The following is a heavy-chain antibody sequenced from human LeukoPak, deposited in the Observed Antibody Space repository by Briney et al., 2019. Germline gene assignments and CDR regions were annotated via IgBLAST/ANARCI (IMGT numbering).Heavy chain of an antibody. V-gene: IGHV4-34*01. CDR1: GGSSSGYY. CDR3: ALGYCSGGSCQHSYYFDY. D-gene: IGHD2-15*01. CDR2: INHSGST. J-gene: IGHJ4*02. Sequence: SETLSLTCAVYGGSSSGYYWSWIRQPPGKGLEWIGEINHSGSTNYNPSLKSRVTISVDTSKNQFSLKLSSVTAADTAVYYCALGYCSGGSCQHSYYFDYWGQGTLVTVSS.